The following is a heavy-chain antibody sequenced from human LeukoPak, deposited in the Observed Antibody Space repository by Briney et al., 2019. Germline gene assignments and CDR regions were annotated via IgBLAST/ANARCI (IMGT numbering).Heavy chain of an antibody. CDR1: GFTFSGHW. J-gene: IGHJ4*02. CDR3: ARSRIDY. V-gene: IGHV3-7*05. Sequence: GGSLRLSCAASGFTFSGHWMTCVRQAPGKGLEWVANIKPDGSEKYYVDSVKGRFTISRDNANNIPYLQMNSLRGEDTAVYYCARSRIDYWGQGTLVTVSS. CDR2: IKPDGSEK.